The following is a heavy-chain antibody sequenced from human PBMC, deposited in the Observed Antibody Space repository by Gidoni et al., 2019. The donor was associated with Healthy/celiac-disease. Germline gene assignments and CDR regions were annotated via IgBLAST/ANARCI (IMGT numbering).Heavy chain of an antibody. CDR1: GVSFSDYT. J-gene: IGHJ6*02. V-gene: IGHV3-21*01. Sequence: EVQLVESGGGLVKPGGSLSLSCAASGVSFSDYTMNWVRQAPGKGLEWVSSISPSSSFIYYADSVKGRFAISRDNAKNSLYLQMNSLRAEDTAVYYCARPGLGEYGMDVWGQGTTVTVSS. CDR2: ISPSSSFI. D-gene: IGHD3-16*01. CDR3: ARPGLGEYGMDV.